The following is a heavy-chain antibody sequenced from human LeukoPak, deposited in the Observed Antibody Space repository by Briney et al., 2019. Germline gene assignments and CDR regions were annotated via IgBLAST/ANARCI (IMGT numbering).Heavy chain of an antibody. CDR2: IIGGGSST. V-gene: IGHV3-23*01. Sequence: PGGSLRLSCAASGFSFSSYAMSWVRQAPGTGLEWVSTIIGGGSSTYYADSVKGRFTISRDNAKNTLYLQMSSLRAEDTAVYYCAKVRGSNWDPFDYWGQGTLVTVSS. D-gene: IGHD1-1*01. CDR1: GFSFSSYA. J-gene: IGHJ4*02. CDR3: AKVRGSNWDPFDY.